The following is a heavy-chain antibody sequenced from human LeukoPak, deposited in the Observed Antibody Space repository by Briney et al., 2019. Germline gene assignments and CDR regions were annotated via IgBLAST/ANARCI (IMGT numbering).Heavy chain of an antibody. D-gene: IGHD3-10*01. Sequence: ASVKVSCKASGYTFTSYGIGWVRQAPGQGLEWMGWISAYNGNTNYAQKLQGRVTMTTDTSTSTAYMELRSLRSDDTAVYYCARGTSGSYYNVDLDYWGQGTLVTVSS. V-gene: IGHV1-18*01. CDR2: ISAYNGNT. CDR1: GYTFTSYG. J-gene: IGHJ4*02. CDR3: ARGTSGSYYNVDLDY.